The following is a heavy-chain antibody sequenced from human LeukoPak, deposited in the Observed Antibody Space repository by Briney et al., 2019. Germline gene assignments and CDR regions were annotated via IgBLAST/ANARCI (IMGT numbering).Heavy chain of an antibody. D-gene: IGHD5-18*01. CDR3: AKAGSGYNYGGFV. CDR2: ISSGGGSA. J-gene: IGHJ4*02. V-gene: IGHV3-23*01. Sequence: QPGGSLRLSCAASGFTFSSYAMSWVRQAPGKGLEWVSSISSGGGSANYADSVKGRFTISRDNSKNTVYLQMNSLRAEDTAVYYCAKAGSGYNYGGFVWGQGTLVTVSS. CDR1: GFTFSSYA.